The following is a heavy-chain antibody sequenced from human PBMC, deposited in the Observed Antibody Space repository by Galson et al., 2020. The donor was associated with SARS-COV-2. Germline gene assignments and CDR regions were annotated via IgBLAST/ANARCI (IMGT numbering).Heavy chain of an antibody. CDR1: GGSISSSYY. D-gene: IGHD5-12*01. Sequence: SETLSLTCTVSGGSISSSYYWGRIRQPPGERLEWIGVISSSGSSYYNPSLKSRPTMSVDTSMNQSSLKLTSVTAPDTAVYYCARRGGSGYGSGWFDAWGQGTLVTVSS. CDR2: ISSSGSS. V-gene: IGHV4-39*01. J-gene: IGHJ5*02. CDR3: ARRGGSGYGSGWFDA.